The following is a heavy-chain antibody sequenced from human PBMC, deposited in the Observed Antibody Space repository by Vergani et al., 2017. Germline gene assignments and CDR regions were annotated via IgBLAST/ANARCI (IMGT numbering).Heavy chain of an antibody. V-gene: IGHV3-30*03. Sequence: VQLLESGGGLVQPGGSLRLSCAASGFTFSSYSMNWVRQAPGKGLEWVAVISYDGSNKYYADSVKGRFTISRDNSKNTLYLQMNSLRAEDTAVYYCARGGSVADDYWGQGTLVTVSS. D-gene: IGHD6-19*01. CDR2: ISYDGSNK. J-gene: IGHJ4*02. CDR1: GFTFSSYS. CDR3: ARGGSVADDY.